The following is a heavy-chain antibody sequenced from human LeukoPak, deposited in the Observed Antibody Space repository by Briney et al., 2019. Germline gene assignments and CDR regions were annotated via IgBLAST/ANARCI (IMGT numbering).Heavy chain of an antibody. J-gene: IGHJ4*02. Sequence: SETLSLTCTVTGGSISSSYYWGWIRQPPGKGLEWIGNIYYSGSTHYSPSLKSRVTISVDTSKSQFSLKLSFVTAADTAVYYCARLNFGDPSYWGQGVLVTVSS. CDR3: ARLNFGDPSY. V-gene: IGHV4-39*01. CDR2: IYYSGST. CDR1: GGSISSSYY. D-gene: IGHD2-21*02.